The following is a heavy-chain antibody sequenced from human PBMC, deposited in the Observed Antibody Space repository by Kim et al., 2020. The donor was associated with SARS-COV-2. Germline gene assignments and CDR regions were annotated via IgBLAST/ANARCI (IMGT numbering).Heavy chain of an antibody. CDR1: GGTFSSYA. J-gene: IGHJ6*02. CDR2: IIPIFGTA. CDR3: ARWAGTEELWYYGMDV. V-gene: IGHV1-69*13. D-gene: IGHD1-7*01. Sequence: SVKVSCKASGGTFSSYAISWVRQAPGQGLEWMGGIIPIFGTANYAQKFQGRVTITADESTSTAYMELSSLRSEDTAVYYCARWAGTEELWYYGMDVWGQGTTVTVSS.